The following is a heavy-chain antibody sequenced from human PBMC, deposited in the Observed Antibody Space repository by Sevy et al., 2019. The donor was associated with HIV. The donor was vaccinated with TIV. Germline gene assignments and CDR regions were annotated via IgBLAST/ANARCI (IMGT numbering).Heavy chain of an antibody. Sequence: SETLSLTCTVSGGSISSSNSYHWAWIRQPPGKGLEWIGTIFYTGRTYYSPSLNSRLTISVDIFKNQFSLQLSSVTAADTAVYYCARYRDSSGFTGYYFDSWGQGTQVTVSS. CDR2: IFYTGRT. J-gene: IGHJ4*02. V-gene: IGHV4-39*01. CDR3: ARYRDSSGFTGYYFDS. D-gene: IGHD3-22*01. CDR1: GGSISSSNSYH.